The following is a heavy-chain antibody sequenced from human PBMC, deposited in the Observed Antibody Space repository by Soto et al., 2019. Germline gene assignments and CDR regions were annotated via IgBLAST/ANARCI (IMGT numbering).Heavy chain of an antibody. CDR1: GFTFSAYA. V-gene: IGHV3-23*01. D-gene: IGHD4-17*01. J-gene: IGHJ4*02. CDR3: ARTTVTNSRDC. CDR2: LIDNGGST. Sequence: EVQLLESGGGLVQPGGSLRLSFAASGFTFSAYAMSWVRQAPGKGLEYVSSLIDNGGSTYYAGSVRGLFTISRDNSKITLSLEMNSRRVEDTAVYYCARTTVTNSRDCWGQVTLVTVS.